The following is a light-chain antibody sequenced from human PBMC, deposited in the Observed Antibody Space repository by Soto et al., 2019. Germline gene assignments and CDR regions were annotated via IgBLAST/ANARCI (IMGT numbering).Light chain of an antibody. CDR2: GAS. Sequence: EIVLTQSPGTLSLFPGERATLSCRASQSVSSSYSAWYQQKPGQAPRLLIYGASSRATGIPDRFSGSGSGTDFTLTISRLEPEDFAVYYCQQYGSSRWTFGQGTKVDIK. V-gene: IGKV3-20*01. CDR1: QSVSSSY. J-gene: IGKJ1*01. CDR3: QQYGSSRWT.